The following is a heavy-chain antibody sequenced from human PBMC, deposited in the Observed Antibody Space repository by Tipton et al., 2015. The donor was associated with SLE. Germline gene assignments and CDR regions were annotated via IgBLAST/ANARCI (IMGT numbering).Heavy chain of an antibody. CDR3: ARRPSGYFPFET. J-gene: IGHJ5*02. CDR2: IHPADSDT. CDR1: EYSLTNYW. V-gene: IGHV5-51*03. Sequence: VQLVQSGPEVKKAGESLQISCKGPEYSLTNYWIGWVRQLPGKGLEWMGVIHPADSDTRYSPSFQGHVTISADTSSDTAYLQWSSLKASDSAMYYCARRPSGYFPFETWGQGTLVTVSS. D-gene: IGHD5-12*01.